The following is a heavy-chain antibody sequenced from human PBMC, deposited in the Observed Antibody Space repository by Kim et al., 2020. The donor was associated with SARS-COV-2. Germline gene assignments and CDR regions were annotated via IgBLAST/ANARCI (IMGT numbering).Heavy chain of an antibody. V-gene: IGHV1-69*13. Sequence: SVKVSCKASGGTFSSYAISWVRQAPGQGLEWMGGIIPIFGTANYAQKFQGRVTITADESTSTAYMELSSLRSEDTAVYYCARGSQIRYYYYYGMDVWGQGTTVTVSS. D-gene: IGHD1-26*01. CDR3: ARGSQIRYYYYYGMDV. CDR1: GGTFSSYA. J-gene: IGHJ6*02. CDR2: IIPIFGTA.